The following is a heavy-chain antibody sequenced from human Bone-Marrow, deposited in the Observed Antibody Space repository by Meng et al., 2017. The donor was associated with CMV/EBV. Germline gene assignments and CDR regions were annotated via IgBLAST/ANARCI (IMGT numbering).Heavy chain of an antibody. J-gene: IGHJ5*02. CDR2: IYSGGSST. D-gene: IGHD3-3*01. V-gene: IGHV3-23*03. CDR3: ASLRSRLEWLLGGFDP. CDR1: GFTFSSYA. Sequence: GGSLRLSCAASGFTFSSYAMSWVRQAPGKGLEWVSVIYSGGSSTYYADSVKGRFTISRDNSKNTLYLQMNSLRAEDTAVYYCASLRSRLEWLLGGFDPWGQGTLVTVSS.